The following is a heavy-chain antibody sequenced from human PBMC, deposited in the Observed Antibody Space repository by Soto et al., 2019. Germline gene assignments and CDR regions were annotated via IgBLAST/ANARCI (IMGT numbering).Heavy chain of an antibody. J-gene: IGHJ6*02. Sequence: GGSLRLSCAASGFTFSSYSMNWVRQAPGKGPEWVSYISSSSSTIYYADSVKGRFTISRDNAKNSLYLQMNSLRDEDTAVYYCASLTDYNWNFGYYYYGMDVWGQGTTVTVSS. CDR1: GFTFSSYS. CDR3: ASLTDYNWNFGYYYYGMDV. CDR2: ISSSSSTI. D-gene: IGHD1-7*01. V-gene: IGHV3-48*02.